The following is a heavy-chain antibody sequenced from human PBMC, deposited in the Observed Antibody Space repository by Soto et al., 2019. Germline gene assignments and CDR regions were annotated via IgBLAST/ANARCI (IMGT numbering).Heavy chain of an antibody. J-gene: IGHJ4*02. D-gene: IGHD3-9*01. Sequence: PGGPLRLSCVASGFNLSHPWMTWVRQAAGKGLEWVGRIKSKTDGGTADYAAPVKGRATISRDDSKNTVYLHMNSLKTEDTAVYYCTPGIYYDLFTGYHNVAYLDQGAPVTVSS. CDR3: TPGIYYDLFTGYHNVAY. V-gene: IGHV3-15*01. CDR1: GFNLSHPW. CDR2: IKSKTDGGTA.